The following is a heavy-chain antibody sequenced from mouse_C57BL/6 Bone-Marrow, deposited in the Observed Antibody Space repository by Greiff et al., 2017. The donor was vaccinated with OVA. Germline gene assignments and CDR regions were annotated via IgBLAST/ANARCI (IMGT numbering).Heavy chain of an antibody. CDR3: ARHHHYYAMDY. J-gene: IGHJ4*01. V-gene: IGHV1-61*01. CDR1: GYTFTSYW. Sequence: VQLQQPGAELVRPGSSVKLSCKASGYTFTSYWMDWVKQRPGQGLEWIGNIYPSDSETHYNQKFKDKATLTVDKSSSTAYMQLSSLTAEDSAVYYCARHHHYYAMDYWGQGTSVTVSS. CDR2: IYPSDSET.